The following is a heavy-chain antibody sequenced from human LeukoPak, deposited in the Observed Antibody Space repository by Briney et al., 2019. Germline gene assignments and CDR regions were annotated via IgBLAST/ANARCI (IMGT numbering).Heavy chain of an antibody. Sequence: PGRSLRLSCAASGFTFRSFGLNWVRQAPGKGLEWVAAISYDGSDEHTADAVKGRFTVSRDNSKNTLYLQMNSLRIEDTAVYYCAKESDSSGWKFYGMDVWGQGTTVTVSS. CDR1: GFTFRSFG. V-gene: IGHV3-30*18. CDR2: ISYDGSDE. D-gene: IGHD6-19*01. CDR3: AKESDSSGWKFYGMDV. J-gene: IGHJ6*02.